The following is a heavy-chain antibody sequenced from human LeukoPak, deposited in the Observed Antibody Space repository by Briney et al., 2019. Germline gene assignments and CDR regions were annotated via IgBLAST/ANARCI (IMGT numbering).Heavy chain of an antibody. J-gene: IGHJ6*02. V-gene: IGHV3-23*01. CDR1: GFTFSSYA. D-gene: IGHD3-22*01. CDR3: AKDHAAHYYDSSGYYFHYYYYYGMDV. CDR2: ISGSGGST. Sequence: GGSLRLSCAASGFTFSSYAMSWVRQAPGKGLEWVSAISGSGGSTYYADSVKGRFTISRDNSKNTLYLQMNSLRAEDTAVYYCAKDHAAHYYDSSGYYFHYYYYYGMDVWGQGTTVTVSS.